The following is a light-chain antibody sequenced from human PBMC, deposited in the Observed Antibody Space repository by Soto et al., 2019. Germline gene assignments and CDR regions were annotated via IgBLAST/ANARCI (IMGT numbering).Light chain of an antibody. CDR3: QQYSCPRT. V-gene: IGKV3-20*01. J-gene: IGKJ1*01. CDR2: GGS. Sequence: PGERATLSCRAIQSVSSNHLAWYQQKPGQAPRLLIYGGSSRATGIPLRFSGSGSETDFTLTITLLEDEDLAVYCCQQYSCPRTFGEGTKVDIK. CDR1: QSVSSNH.